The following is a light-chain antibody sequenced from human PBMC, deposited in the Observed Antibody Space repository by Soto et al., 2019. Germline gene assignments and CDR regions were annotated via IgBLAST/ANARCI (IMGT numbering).Light chain of an antibody. Sequence: DIQMTQSPSSLSASVGDRVTITCRASQSVSNYLHWYQQKPGKAPNLLIYDASSLQSGVPSRFSGSGSGTEFTLTISSLQPDDFATYYCQQHNSFSITFGQGTRLEIK. CDR1: QSVSNY. V-gene: IGKV1-5*01. J-gene: IGKJ5*01. CDR3: QQHNSFSIT. CDR2: DAS.